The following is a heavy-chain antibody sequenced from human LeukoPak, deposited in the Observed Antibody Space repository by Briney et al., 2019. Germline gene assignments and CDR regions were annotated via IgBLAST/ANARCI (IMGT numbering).Heavy chain of an antibody. V-gene: IGHV4-34*01. CDR2: INHSGST. J-gene: IGHJ4*02. Sequence: SETLSLTCAVYGGSFSGYYWSWIRQPPGKGLEWIGEINHSGSTNYNPSLKSRVTISVDTSKNQFSLKSSPVTAADTAVYYCARAVDGSGSSPHGHWGQGALVTVSS. D-gene: IGHD3-10*01. CDR1: GGSFSGYY. CDR3: ARAVDGSGSSPHGH.